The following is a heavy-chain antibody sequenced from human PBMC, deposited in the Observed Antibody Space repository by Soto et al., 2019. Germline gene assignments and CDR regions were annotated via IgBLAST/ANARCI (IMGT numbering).Heavy chain of an antibody. CDR3: ARDRVRGTHCSGGSRMGYYYGMDV. CDR2: IIPIFGTA. D-gene: IGHD2-15*01. Sequence: SVKVSCKASGGTLSSYAISWVRQAPGQGLEWMGGIIPIFGTANYAQKFQGRVTITADESTSTAYMELSSLRSEDTAVYYCARDRVRGTHCSGGSRMGYYYGMDVWGRGTTVTVSS. J-gene: IGHJ6*02. V-gene: IGHV1-69*13. CDR1: GGTLSSYA.